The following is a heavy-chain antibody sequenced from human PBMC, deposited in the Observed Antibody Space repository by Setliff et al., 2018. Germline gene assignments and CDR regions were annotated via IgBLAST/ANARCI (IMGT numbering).Heavy chain of an antibody. D-gene: IGHD6-6*01. CDR3: ARDLYSSSSGGFYYYYYYMDV. CDR1: GGSLTTDY. Sequence: PEPLSLTRPVDGGSLTTDYWGWIRQHAGKGLEWIGEIDHSESTNYNPSLKSRVTLSVDRTKNQFSLKLSSVIAADTAVYYCARDLYSSSSGGFYYYYYYMDVWGKGTTVTVSS. J-gene: IGHJ6*03. V-gene: IGHV4-34*01. CDR2: IDHSEST.